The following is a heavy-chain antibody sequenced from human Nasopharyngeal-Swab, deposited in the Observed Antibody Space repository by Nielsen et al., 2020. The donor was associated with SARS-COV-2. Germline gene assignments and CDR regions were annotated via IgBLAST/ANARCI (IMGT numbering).Heavy chain of an antibody. Sequence: GGSLRLSCAASGFTFSNSGMDWVRQAPDKGLEWVAVISYDGSNEYYGDSVKGRFTISRDNSKNTLYLQMNSLRVDDTAVYYCAKDVHADYGGIDYWGQGILVTVSS. V-gene: IGHV3-30*18. CDR2: ISYDGSNE. D-gene: IGHD4/OR15-4a*01. CDR3: AKDVHADYGGIDY. J-gene: IGHJ4*02. CDR1: GFTFSNSG.